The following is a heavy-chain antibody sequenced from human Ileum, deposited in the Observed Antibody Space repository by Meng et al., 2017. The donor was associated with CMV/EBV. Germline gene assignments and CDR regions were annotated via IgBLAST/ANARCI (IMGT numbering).Heavy chain of an antibody. Sequence: SVTVSCKASGCTFSSCALRWVRPAPGQGLEWMGGIIPIFGTANYAQKFQGRVTITTDESKSTAYMELSSLRSEDTAVYYCARDPGPNRIAAPPWGYGQQLVAYYYYFGMDVWGQGTTVTVSS. V-gene: IGHV1-69*05. CDR1: GCTFSSCA. CDR3: ARDPGPNRIAAPPWGYGQQLVAYYYYFGMDV. D-gene: IGHD6-6*01. CDR2: IIPIFGTA. J-gene: IGHJ6*02.